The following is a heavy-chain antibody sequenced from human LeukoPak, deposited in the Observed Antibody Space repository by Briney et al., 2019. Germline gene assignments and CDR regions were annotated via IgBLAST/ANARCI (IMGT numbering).Heavy chain of an antibody. CDR3: ARAGGSVGWYGTIDS. CDR2: LYTSGTT. V-gene: IGHV4-61*09. CDR1: GGSISSGSYY. Sequence: RPSQTLSLTCTVSGGSISSGSYYWTWIRQPAGKGLEWIGHLYTSGTTSYNPSLQSRVTISAHTSKHQFSLRLTSVTAADTAVYYCARAGGSVGWYGTIDSWGQGTLVTVSS. D-gene: IGHD6-19*01. J-gene: IGHJ4*02.